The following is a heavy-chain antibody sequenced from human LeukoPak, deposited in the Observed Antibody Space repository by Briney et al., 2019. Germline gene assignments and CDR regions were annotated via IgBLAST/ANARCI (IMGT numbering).Heavy chain of an antibody. CDR3: ARRGTATWRQKYYFDY. CDR2: INHSGST. Sequence: SETLSLTCAVYGGSFSGYYWSWIRQPPGKGLEWMGEINHSGSTNYNPSLKSRVTISVDTSKNQFSLKLSSVTAADTAVYYCARRGTATWRQKYYFDYWGQGNLGTVSS. CDR1: GGSFSGYY. D-gene: IGHD1/OR15-1a*01. J-gene: IGHJ4*02. V-gene: IGHV4-34*01.